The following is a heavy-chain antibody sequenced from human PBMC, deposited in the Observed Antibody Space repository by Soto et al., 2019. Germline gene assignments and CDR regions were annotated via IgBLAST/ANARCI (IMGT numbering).Heavy chain of an antibody. D-gene: IGHD5-18*01. CDR2: IIPIFGTA. V-gene: IGHV1-69*13. CDR1: GGTFSSYS. CDR3: AVGKGYSYGN. Sequence: GASVKVSCKASGGTFSSYSISWVRHAPGQGLEWMGGIIPIFGTANYAQKFQGRVTITADESTSTAYMELSSLRSEDTAVYYCAVGKGYSYGNWGQGTLVTVSS. J-gene: IGHJ4*02.